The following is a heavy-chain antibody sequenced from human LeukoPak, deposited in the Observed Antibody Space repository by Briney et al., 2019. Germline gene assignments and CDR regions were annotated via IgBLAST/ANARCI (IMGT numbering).Heavy chain of an antibody. CDR3: ARGGLITMVRGPLRYYYMDV. J-gene: IGHJ6*03. D-gene: IGHD3-10*01. CDR2: IYSCVST. V-gene: IGHV3-66*01. Sequence: GGSLTLSCAASGLTFSSDYVNWVRHAPERGLEWVSVIYSCVSTYYPDSVKGRFTISRDNSKNTLYLQMNSLRAEDTAVYYCARGGLITMVRGPLRYYYMDVWGKGTMVTVSS. CDR1: GLTFSSDY.